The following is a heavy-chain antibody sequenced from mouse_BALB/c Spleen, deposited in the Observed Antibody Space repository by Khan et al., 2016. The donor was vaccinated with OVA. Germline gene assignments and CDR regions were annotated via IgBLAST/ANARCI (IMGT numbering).Heavy chain of an antibody. Sequence: EVKLLESGPGLVKPSPSLSLTCTVTGYSITSGYGWNWIRQFPGNKLEWMGYISYSGSTNYNPSHKSRISITRDTSKNQFFLQLNSVTTEDTATYYCARTARIKYWGQGTTLTVSS. J-gene: IGHJ2*01. CDR3: ARTARIKY. D-gene: IGHD1-2*01. CDR2: ISYSGST. V-gene: IGHV3-2*02. CDR1: GYSITSGYG.